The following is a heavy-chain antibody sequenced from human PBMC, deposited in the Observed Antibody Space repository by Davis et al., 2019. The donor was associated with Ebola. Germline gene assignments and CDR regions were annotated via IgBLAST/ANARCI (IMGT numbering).Heavy chain of an antibody. CDR3: ASKRITLFGATALEYYFEY. V-gene: IGHV5-10-1*01. J-gene: IGHJ4*02. Sequence: GESLKISCKGSGYRSTSHWISWVRQMPGKGLEWLGRIDTSDSNTKYSPSFQGHVTISADTSINTAYLHWSSLRASDTAIYSCASKRITLFGATALEYYFEYWGQGTVVTTSS. CDR1: GYRSTSHW. CDR2: IDTSDSNT. D-gene: IGHD3-3*01.